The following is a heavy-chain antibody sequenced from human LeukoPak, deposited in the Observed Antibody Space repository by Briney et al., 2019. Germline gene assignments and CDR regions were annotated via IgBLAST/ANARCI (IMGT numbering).Heavy chain of an antibody. Sequence: GSVKVSCKASGYTFTSYDINWVRQATGQGLEWMGWMNPNSGNTGYAQKFQGRVTMTRNTSISTAYMELSSLRSEDTAVYYCARGFFTYCSSTSCKRFDPWGQGTLVTVSS. CDR3: ARGFFTYCSSTSCKRFDP. CDR1: GYTFTSYD. D-gene: IGHD2-2*01. V-gene: IGHV1-8*01. J-gene: IGHJ5*02. CDR2: MNPNSGNT.